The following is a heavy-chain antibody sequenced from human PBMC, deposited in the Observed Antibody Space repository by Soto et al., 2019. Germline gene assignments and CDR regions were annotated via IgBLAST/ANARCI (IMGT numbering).Heavy chain of an antibody. J-gene: IGHJ4*02. CDR3: VVAAQPSYFDY. CDR2: ITADNGNT. CDR1: GYTFTSYG. D-gene: IGHD2-15*01. Sequence: QVQLVQSGAEVKKPGASVKVSCKASGYTFTSYGISWVRQAPGQGLEWMGWITADNGNTNYAQKFQVRVTMTTDTSTRTVYMELRSLRSDDTAVYYCVVAAQPSYFDYWGQGTLVTVSS. V-gene: IGHV1-18*01.